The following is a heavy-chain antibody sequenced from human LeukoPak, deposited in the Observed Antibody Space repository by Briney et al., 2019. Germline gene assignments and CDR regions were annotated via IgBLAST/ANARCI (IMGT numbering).Heavy chain of an antibody. J-gene: IGHJ4*02. CDR2: IYYSEST. Sequence: SETLSLTCTVSGGSISSSSYYWGWIRQPPGKGLEWIGRIYYSESTNYNPSLKSRVTISVDTSKNQFSLKLSSVSAADTAVYYCARPVSGGGGWYFNYWGQGTLVTVSS. CDR1: GGSISSSSYY. CDR3: ARPVSGGGGWYFNY. D-gene: IGHD6-19*01. V-gene: IGHV4-39*01.